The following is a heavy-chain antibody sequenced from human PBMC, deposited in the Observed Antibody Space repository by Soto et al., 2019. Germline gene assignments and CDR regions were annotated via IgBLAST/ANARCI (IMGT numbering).Heavy chain of an antibody. CDR1: GYTFTSYY. CDR3: ASRGILDSSSWYTFDY. CDR2: INPSGGST. D-gene: IGHD6-13*01. Sequence: ASVKVSCKASGYTFTSYYMHWVRQAPGQGLEWMGIINPSGGSTSYAQKFQGRVTMTRDTSTSTVYMELSSLRSEDTAVYYCASRGILDSSSWYTFDYWGQGTLVTVSS. J-gene: IGHJ4*02. V-gene: IGHV1-46*01.